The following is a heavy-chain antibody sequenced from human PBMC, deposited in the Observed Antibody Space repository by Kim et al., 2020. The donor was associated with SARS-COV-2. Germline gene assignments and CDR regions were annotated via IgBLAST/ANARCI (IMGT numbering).Heavy chain of an antibody. D-gene: IGHD2-2*02. CDR1: GFTFSSYG. Sequence: LSLTCAASGFTFSSYGMHWVRQAPGKGLEWVAVISYDGSNKYYADSVKGRFTISRDNSMNTLYLQMNSLRVEDTAVYYCAKGRGVSCYSDMDVWGQGTTVTVSS. J-gene: IGHJ6*02. CDR3: AKGRGVSCYSDMDV. CDR2: ISYDGSNK. V-gene: IGHV3-30*18.